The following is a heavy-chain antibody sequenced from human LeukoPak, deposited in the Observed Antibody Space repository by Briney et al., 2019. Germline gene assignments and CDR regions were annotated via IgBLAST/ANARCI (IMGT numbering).Heavy chain of an antibody. CDR1: GGTFSSYA. V-gene: IGHV1-69*04. CDR3: ARVTTMIDCWFDP. Sequence: SVKVSCKASGGTFSSYAISWVRQAPGQGLEWMGRIIPILGIANYAQKFQGRVTITADKSTSTAYMELSSLRSEDTAVYYCARVTTMIDCWFDPWGQGTLVTVSS. J-gene: IGHJ5*02. D-gene: IGHD3-22*01. CDR2: IIPILGIA.